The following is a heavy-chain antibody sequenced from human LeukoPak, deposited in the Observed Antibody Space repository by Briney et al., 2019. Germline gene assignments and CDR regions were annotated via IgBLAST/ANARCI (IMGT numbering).Heavy chain of an antibody. D-gene: IGHD6-19*01. J-gene: IGHJ4*02. CDR3: AKDLGPHVAGIDY. CDR2: ISWNSGSI. CDR1: GFTFDDYA. V-gene: IGHV3-9*01. Sequence: GGSLRLSCAASGFTFDDYAMHWVRQAPGKGLEWVSGISWNSGSIGYADSVKGRFTISRDNAKNSLYLQMNSLRVEDTALYYCAKDLGPHVAGIDYWGQGTLVTVSS.